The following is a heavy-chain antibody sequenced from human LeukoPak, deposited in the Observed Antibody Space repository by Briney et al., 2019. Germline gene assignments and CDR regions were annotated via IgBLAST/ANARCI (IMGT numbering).Heavy chain of an antibody. V-gene: IGHV1-69*04. CDR3: ATVLGSTIFGVVIFPPYKYFDY. J-gene: IGHJ4*02. CDR2: IIPILGIA. CDR1: GGTFSSYA. Sequence: GASVKVSCKASGGTFSSYAISWVRQAPGQGLERMGRIIPILGIANYAQKFQGRVTITADKSTSTAYMELSSLRSEDTAVYYCATVLGSTIFGVVIFPPYKYFDYWGQGTLVTVSS. D-gene: IGHD3-3*01.